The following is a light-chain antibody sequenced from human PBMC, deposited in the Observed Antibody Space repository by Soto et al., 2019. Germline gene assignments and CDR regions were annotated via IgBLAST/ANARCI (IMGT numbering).Light chain of an antibody. J-gene: IGKJ3*01. V-gene: IGKV3-11*01. CDR3: QQRSNWPPVFT. CDR1: QSVSSY. CDR2: DAS. Sequence: EIVLTQSPATLSLSPGERATLSCRASQSVSSYLAWYQQKPGQAPRLLIYDASSRATGIPARFSGSGSGTDFTLTISNLEPEDFAVYYCQQRSNWPPVFTFGPGTKVDIK.